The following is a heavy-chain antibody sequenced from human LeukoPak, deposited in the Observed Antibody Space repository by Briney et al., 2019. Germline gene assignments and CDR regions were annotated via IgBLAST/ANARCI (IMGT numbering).Heavy chain of an antibody. J-gene: IGHJ3*02. Sequence: GGSLRLSCAASGFTVSSNYMSWVRQAPGKGLDWVSLLYTGGNTYYADSVKGRFTISRDNSKNTLYLQMNSLRAEDTAVYYCARDGEGTWAFDIWGQGTMVTVSS. CDR1: GFTVSSNY. D-gene: IGHD2-21*01. CDR3: ARDGEGTWAFDI. CDR2: LYTGGNT. V-gene: IGHV3-53*01.